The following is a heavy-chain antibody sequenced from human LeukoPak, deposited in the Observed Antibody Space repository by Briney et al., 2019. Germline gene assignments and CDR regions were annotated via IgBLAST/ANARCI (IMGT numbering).Heavy chain of an antibody. V-gene: IGHV3-23*01. CDR2: ISGSGDST. J-gene: IGHJ5*02. CDR3: AKNAGLGYCTSTSCPFDP. Sequence: GGSLRLSCEASGFTFSHFGMHWVRQAPGKGLEWVSAISGSGDSTHYADSVKGRFTISRDNSKNTVFLQMNSLTAEDTAVYYCAKNAGLGYCTSTSCPFDPWGQGTLVTVSS. CDR1: GFTFSHFG. D-gene: IGHD2-2*01.